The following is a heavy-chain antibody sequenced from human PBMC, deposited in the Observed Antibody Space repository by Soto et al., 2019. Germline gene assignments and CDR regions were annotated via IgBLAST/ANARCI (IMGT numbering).Heavy chain of an antibody. CDR1: GGSISSGDYY. J-gene: IGHJ5*02. D-gene: IGHD3-22*01. V-gene: IGHV4-30-4*01. Sequence: PSETLSLTCTVSGGSISSGDYYWSWIRQPPGKGLEWIGYIYYSGSTYYNPSLKSRVTISVDTSKNQFSLKLSSVTAADTAVYYCARYYYYDSSGYYVQANWFDPWGQGTLVTVSS. CDR3: ARYYYYDSSGYYVQANWFDP. CDR2: IYYSGST.